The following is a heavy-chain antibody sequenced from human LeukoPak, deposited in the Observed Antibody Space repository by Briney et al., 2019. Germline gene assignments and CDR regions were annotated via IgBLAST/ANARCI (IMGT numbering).Heavy chain of an antibody. CDR2: ISGSGGTT. D-gene: IGHD3-10*01. J-gene: IGHJ6*03. Sequence: GGSLRLSCAASGFTFSNYAMNWVRQAPGKGLEWVSAISGSGGTTYYADSVKGRFTISRDNSKNTLYLQMNSLRAEDTALYYCAKDIGSGSYLLPYYYMDVWGKGTTVTISS. V-gene: IGHV3-23*01. CDR3: AKDIGSGSYLLPYYYMDV. CDR1: GFTFSNYA.